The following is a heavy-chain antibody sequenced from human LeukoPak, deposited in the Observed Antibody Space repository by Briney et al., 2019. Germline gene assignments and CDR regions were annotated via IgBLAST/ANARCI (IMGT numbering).Heavy chain of an antibody. D-gene: IGHD3-16*01. Sequence: GGSLRLSCVVSGFTVSGDYISWFRQAPGKGLEWVANIKQDGSEKYYVDSVKGRSTISRDNAKNSLFLQMNSLRAEDTAVYYCATEEIWDHRFDYWGQGTLVTVSS. CDR1: GFTVSGDY. CDR2: IKQDGSEK. CDR3: ATEEIWDHRFDY. V-gene: IGHV3-7*03. J-gene: IGHJ4*02.